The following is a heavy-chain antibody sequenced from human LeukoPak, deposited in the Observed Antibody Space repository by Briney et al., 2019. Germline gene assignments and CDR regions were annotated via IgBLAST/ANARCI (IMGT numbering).Heavy chain of an antibody. V-gene: IGHV4-34*01. CDR1: GGSFSGYY. Sequence: SETLSLTCAVNGGSFSGYYWSWIRQPPGKGLEWIGEINHSGSTNYNPSLKSRVTISVDTSKNQFSLKLSSVTAADTAVYYCAGTGSDGYDPELDYWGQGTLVTVSS. J-gene: IGHJ4*02. D-gene: IGHD5-12*01. CDR2: INHSGST. CDR3: AGTGSDGYDPELDY.